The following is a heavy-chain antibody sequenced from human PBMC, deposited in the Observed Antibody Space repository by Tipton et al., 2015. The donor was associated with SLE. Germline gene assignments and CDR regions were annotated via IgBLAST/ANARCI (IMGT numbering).Heavy chain of an antibody. D-gene: IGHD7-27*01. CDR3: ARVGNTGAFDI. CDR2: IYYSGST. Sequence: TLSLTCTVSGGSISSHYWSWIRQPPGKGLEWIGYIYYSGSTNYNPSLKSRVTISVDTSKNQFSLKLSSVTAADTAVYYCARVGNTGAFDIWGQGTMVTVSS. CDR1: GGSISSHY. V-gene: IGHV4-59*11. J-gene: IGHJ3*02.